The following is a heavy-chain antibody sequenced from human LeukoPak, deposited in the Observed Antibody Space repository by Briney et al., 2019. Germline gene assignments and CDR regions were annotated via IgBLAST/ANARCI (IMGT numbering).Heavy chain of an antibody. Sequence: SVKVSCKASGGTFSSYAISWVRQAPGQGLEWMGGIIPIFGTANYAQKFQGRVTITADKSTSTAYMELSSLRSEDTAVYYCARGHILVGAIHYWGQGTLVTVSS. CDR3: ARGHILVGAIHY. CDR1: GGTFSSYA. J-gene: IGHJ4*02. CDR2: IIPIFGTA. D-gene: IGHD1-26*01. V-gene: IGHV1-69*06.